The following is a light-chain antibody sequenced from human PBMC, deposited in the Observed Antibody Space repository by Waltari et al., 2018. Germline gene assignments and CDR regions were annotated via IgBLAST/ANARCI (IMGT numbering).Light chain of an antibody. J-gene: IGLJ1*01. V-gene: IGLV1-40*01. CDR2: ENN. CDR3: QSFDDTLSDYV. CDR1: SPNTGAGYD. Sequence: QSVPTQPPSVSGAPGQRVIISCTGSSPNTGAGYDVQWYQQLPGTAPNLLIYENNNRPSGGSDRFSGSKSGIAASLAITGRQAEDEADYYCQSFDDTLSDYVFGTGTTVTVL.